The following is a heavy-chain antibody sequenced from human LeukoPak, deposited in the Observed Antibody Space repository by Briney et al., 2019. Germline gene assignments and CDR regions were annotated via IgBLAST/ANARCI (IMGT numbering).Heavy chain of an antibody. CDR1: GFTFSSYW. J-gene: IGHJ6*02. CDR2: IKQDGSEK. D-gene: IGHD7-27*01. V-gene: IGHV3-7*01. CDR3: ARDWVSYYYGMDV. Sequence: GGSQRLSCAASGFTFSSYWMSWVRQAPGKGLEWVANIKQDGSEKYYVDSVKGRFTISRDNAKNSLYLQMNSLRAEDTAVYYCARDWVSYYYGMDVWGQGTTVTVSS.